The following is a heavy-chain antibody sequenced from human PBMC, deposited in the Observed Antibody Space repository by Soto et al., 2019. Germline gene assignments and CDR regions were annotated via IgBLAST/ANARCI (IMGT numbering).Heavy chain of an antibody. J-gene: IGHJ4*02. CDR1: GGSISSYY. CDR2: IYYSGST. V-gene: IGHV4-59*01. Sequence: SETLSLTCTVSGGSISSYYWSWIRQPPGKGLEWIGYIYYSGSTNYNPSLKSRVTISVDASKNQFSLKLSSVTAADTAVYYCARADYGDPNFDYWGQGTLVTVSS. CDR3: ARADYGDPNFDY. D-gene: IGHD4-17*01.